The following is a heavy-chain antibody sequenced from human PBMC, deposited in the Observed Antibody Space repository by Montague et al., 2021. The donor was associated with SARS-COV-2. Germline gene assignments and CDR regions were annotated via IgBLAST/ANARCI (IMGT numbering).Heavy chain of an antibody. J-gene: IGHJ4*02. CDR2: TYYRSKWYN. D-gene: IGHD3-10*01. V-gene: IGHV6-1*01. CDR1: GDSVSINSAA. Sequence: CAISGDSVSINSAAWNWIRHAPSRGFEWLGGTYYRSKWYNDYAVSVKSRITINPDTSKNQFSLQLNSVTPEDTAVYYCARGGWGAPGTGRLFDYWGQGTLVTVSS. CDR3: ARGGWGAPGTGRLFDY.